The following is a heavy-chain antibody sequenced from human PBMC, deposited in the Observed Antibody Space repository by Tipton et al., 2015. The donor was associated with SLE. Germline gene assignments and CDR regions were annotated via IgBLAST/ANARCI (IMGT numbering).Heavy chain of an antibody. CDR1: GYSFTSYW. CDR3: ARQGPYCGGDCYFDY. CDR2: IYPGDSDS. D-gene: IGHD2-21*01. Sequence: QSGAEVKKPGESLKISCKGSGYSFTSYWIGWVRQMPGKGLEWMGIIYPGDSDSRYSPSFQGRVTISADKSISTAYLQWRSLKASDTAIYYCARQGPYCGGDCYFDYWGQGTLVTVSS. V-gene: IGHV5-51*01. J-gene: IGHJ4*02.